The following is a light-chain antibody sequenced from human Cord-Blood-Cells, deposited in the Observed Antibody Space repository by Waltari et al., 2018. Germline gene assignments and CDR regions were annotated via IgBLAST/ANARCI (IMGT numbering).Light chain of an antibody. CDR2: WAS. CDR3: QQYYTLVT. Sequence: IVMTQCPDSLAVSLGERATINCKSSQSVLYSSNNKNYLAWYQQKPGQPPKLLIYWASTRESGVPDRFSGSGSGTDFTLTISSLQAEDVAVYYCQQYYTLVTFGGGTKVEIK. V-gene: IGKV4-1*01. CDR1: QSVLYSSNNKNY. J-gene: IGKJ4*01.